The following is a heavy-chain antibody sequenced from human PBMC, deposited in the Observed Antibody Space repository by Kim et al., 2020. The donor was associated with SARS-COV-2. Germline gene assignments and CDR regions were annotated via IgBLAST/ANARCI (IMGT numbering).Heavy chain of an antibody. CDR3: ARVTITMIVVVFKPCYYYGMDV. CDR1: GGSFSVYY. Sequence: SETLSLTCAVYGGSFSVYYWSWICQPPGKGLEWIGEINHSGSTNSNPSLKSRVTISVDTSKNQFSLKLSSVTAADTAVYYCARVTITMIVVVFKPCYYYGMDVWGQGTTVTVSS. J-gene: IGHJ6*02. D-gene: IGHD3-22*01. V-gene: IGHV4-34*01. CDR2: INHSGST.